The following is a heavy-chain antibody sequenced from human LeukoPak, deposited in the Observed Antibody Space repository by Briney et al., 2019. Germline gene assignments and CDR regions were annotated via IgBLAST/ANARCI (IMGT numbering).Heavy chain of an antibody. CDR2: IGTAGDT. Sequence: GGSLKLSCAACAFTFSSYDMHWVRQATGKGLEWVSAIGTAGDTYYPGSVKGQFTISRENAKNSLYLQMNSLRAGDTAVYYCARDWDDFWSGLHYMDVWGKGTTVTVSS. V-gene: IGHV3-13*03. CDR1: AFTFSSYD. J-gene: IGHJ6*03. CDR3: ARDWDDFWSGLHYMDV. D-gene: IGHD3-3*01.